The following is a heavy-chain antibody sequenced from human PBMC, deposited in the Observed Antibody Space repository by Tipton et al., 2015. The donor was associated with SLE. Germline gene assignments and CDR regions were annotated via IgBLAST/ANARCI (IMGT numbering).Heavy chain of an antibody. CDR3: ARDNGGSYYDPTP. D-gene: IGHD1-26*01. J-gene: IGHJ5*02. CDR2: IYYSGST. CDR1: GGSISSGGYY. V-gene: IGHV4-31*03. Sequence: TLSLTCTVSGGSISSGGYYWSWIRQHPGKGLEWIGYIYYSGSTYYNPSLKSRVTISVDTSKNQFSLKLSSVTAADTAVYYCARDNGGSYYDPTPWGQGTLVTVSS.